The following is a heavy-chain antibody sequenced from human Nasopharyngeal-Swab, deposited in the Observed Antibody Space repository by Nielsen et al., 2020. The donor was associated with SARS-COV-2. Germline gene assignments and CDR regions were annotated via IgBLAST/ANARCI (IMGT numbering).Heavy chain of an antibody. CDR2: FDPEDGET. CDR3: ATGPAAGNPTWWFDP. D-gene: IGHD6-13*01. Sequence: ASVKVSCEVSGYTLTELSMHWVRQAPGKGLEWMGGFDPEDGETIYAQKFQGRVTMTEDTSTDTAYMELSSLRSEDTAVYYCATGPAAGNPTWWFDPWGQGTLVTVSS. J-gene: IGHJ5*02. V-gene: IGHV1-24*01. CDR1: GYTLTELS.